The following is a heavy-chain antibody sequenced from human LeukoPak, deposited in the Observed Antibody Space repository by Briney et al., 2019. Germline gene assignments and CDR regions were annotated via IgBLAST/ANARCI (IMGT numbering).Heavy chain of an antibody. V-gene: IGHV1-69*05. Sequence: SVKVSCKASGGTFSSYAISWVRQAPGQGLEWMGGIIPIFGTANYAQKFQGRVTITTDESASTAYMELSSLRSEDTAVYYCASGDTYCSSTSCYNGWFDPSGQGTLVTVSS. D-gene: IGHD2-2*02. CDR3: ASGDTYCSSTSCYNGWFDP. CDR1: GGTFSSYA. CDR2: IIPIFGTA. J-gene: IGHJ5*02.